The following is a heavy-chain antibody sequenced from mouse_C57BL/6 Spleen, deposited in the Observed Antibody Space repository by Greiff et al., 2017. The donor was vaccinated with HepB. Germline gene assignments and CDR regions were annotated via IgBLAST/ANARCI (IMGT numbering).Heavy chain of an antibody. D-gene: IGHD2-3*01. CDR3: ARSDDGYPYYFDY. CDR2: ISSGSSTI. Sequence: EVMLVESGGGLVKPGGSLKLSCAASGFTFSDYGMHWVRQAPEKGLEWVAYISSGSSTIYYADTVKGRFTISRDNAKNTLFLQMTSLRSEDTAMYYCARSDDGYPYYFDYWGQGTTLTVSS. CDR1: GFTFSDYG. V-gene: IGHV5-17*01. J-gene: IGHJ2*01.